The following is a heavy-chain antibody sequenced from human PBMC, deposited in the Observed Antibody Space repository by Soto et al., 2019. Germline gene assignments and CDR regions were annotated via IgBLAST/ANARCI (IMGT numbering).Heavy chain of an antibody. D-gene: IGHD3-10*01. Sequence: QITLRESGPTLVKPTQTLTLTCAVSGSSVSTSGVVVGWIRQPPGKALEWLALIYWDDDTRHSPSLTNRLTITQDTYKYPVVLTMTNIDPVDTATYYCAHIRVITYCGSGYFAPWGQGTLVTVSS. J-gene: IGHJ5*02. CDR3: AHIRVITYCGSGYFAP. V-gene: IGHV2-5*02. CDR2: IYWDDDT. CDR1: GSSVSTSGVV.